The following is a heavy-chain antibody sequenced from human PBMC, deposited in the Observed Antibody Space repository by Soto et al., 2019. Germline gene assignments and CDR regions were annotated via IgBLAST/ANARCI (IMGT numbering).Heavy chain of an antibody. CDR2: NYSGGST. CDR1: GLTVSSNY. CDR3: AREDGYRGGDAFDI. Sequence: GGSLRLSCAASGLTVSSNYMSCVRQAPEKGLEKVSVNYSGGSTYYADSEKGRFTISRDNSKNTLYLQMNSLRDEDTVVYYCAREDGYRGGDAFDIWGQGTMVTVSS. J-gene: IGHJ3*02. D-gene: IGHD5-12*01. V-gene: IGHV3-66*01.